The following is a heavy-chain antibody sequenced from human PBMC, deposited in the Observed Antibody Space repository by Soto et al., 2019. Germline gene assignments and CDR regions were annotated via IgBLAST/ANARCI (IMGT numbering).Heavy chain of an antibody. J-gene: IGHJ4*02. CDR1: GGSFRGYY. CDR3: ARGGGRDGYSPYFDY. V-gene: IGHV4-34*01. D-gene: IGHD5-18*01. CDR2: INHSGST. Sequence: SETLSLTCAVYGGSFRGYYWSWIRQPPGKGLEWIGEINHSGSTNYNPSLKSRVTISVDTSKNQFSLKLSSVTAADTAVYYCARGGGRDGYSPYFDYWGQGTLVTVSS.